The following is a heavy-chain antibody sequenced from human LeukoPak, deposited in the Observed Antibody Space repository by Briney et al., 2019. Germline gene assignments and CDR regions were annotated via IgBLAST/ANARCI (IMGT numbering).Heavy chain of an antibody. V-gene: IGHV1-8*01. CDR2: MNPNSGNT. D-gene: IGHD5-24*01. CDR3: ARGWRDGYNRSFDY. CDR1: GYTFTSYD. Sequence: ASVKVSCKASGYTFTSYDINWVRQATGQGLEWMGWMNPNSGNTGYAQKFQGRVTMTRNTSISTAYMELSSLRSEDTAVYYCARGWRDGYNRSFDYWGQGTLVTVSS. J-gene: IGHJ4*02.